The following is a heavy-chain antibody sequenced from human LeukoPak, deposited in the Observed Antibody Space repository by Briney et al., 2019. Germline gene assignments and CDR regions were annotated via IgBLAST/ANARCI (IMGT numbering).Heavy chain of an antibody. D-gene: IGHD1-26*01. CDR2: ISAYNGNT. J-gene: IGHJ6*03. Sequence: ASVKVSCKASGYTFTGYYMHWVRQAPGQGLEWMGWISAYNGNTNYAQKLQGRVTMTTDTSTSTAYMELSSLRSDDTAVYYCARLLWELPPYYYYYMDVWGEGTTVTVSS. V-gene: IGHV1-18*04. CDR3: ARLLWELPPYYYYYMDV. CDR1: GYTFTGYY.